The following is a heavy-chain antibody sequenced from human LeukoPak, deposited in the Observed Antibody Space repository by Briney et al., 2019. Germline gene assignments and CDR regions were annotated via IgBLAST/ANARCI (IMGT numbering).Heavy chain of an antibody. CDR2: LYSDGTT. J-gene: IGHJ4*02. CDR1: GFTVSSNF. CDR3: ARGLNTVTQIMTY. D-gene: IGHD4-17*01. Sequence: PGGSLRLSCAASGFTVSSNFMSWVRQAPGKGLEWVSILYSDGTTYYADSVKGRFSISRDSSKNTLYLQMNNLRAEDTAIYYCARGLNTVTQIMTYWGQGTLVTVSS. V-gene: IGHV3-66*02.